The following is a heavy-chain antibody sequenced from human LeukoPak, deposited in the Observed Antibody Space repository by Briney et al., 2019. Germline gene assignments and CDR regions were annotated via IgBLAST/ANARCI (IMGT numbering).Heavy chain of an antibody. V-gene: IGHV1-2*02. CDR1: GYTFTGYY. CDR2: INPNSGGT. CDR3: ARVPNQQLSAYYYGSGSYYNWFDP. J-gene: IGHJ5*02. D-gene: IGHD3-10*01. Sequence: ASVKVSCKASGYTFTGYYMHWVRQAPGQGLEWMGWINPNSGGTNYAQKFQGRVTMTRDTSIGTAYMELSRLRSDDTAVYYCARVPNQQLSAYYYGSGSYYNWFDPWGQGTLVTVSS.